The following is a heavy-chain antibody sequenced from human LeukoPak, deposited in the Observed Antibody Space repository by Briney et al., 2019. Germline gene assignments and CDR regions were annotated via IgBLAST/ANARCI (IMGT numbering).Heavy chain of an antibody. J-gene: IGHJ4*02. Sequence: SETLSLTCTVSGGSISSYYWGWIRQPPGKGLEWIGSIYYSGSTYYNPSLKSRVTISVDTSKNQFSLKLSSVTAADTAVYYCARDGPLLGYCSGGSCYSYSFGYWGQGTLVTVSS. V-gene: IGHV4-39*07. CDR3: ARDGPLLGYCSGGSCYSYSFGY. CDR2: IYYSGST. CDR1: GGSISSYY. D-gene: IGHD2-15*01.